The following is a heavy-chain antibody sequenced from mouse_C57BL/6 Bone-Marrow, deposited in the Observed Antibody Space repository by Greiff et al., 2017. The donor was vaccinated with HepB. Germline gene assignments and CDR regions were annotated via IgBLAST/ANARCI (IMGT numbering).Heavy chain of an antibody. CDR3: AREDYGSSPFAY. Sequence: VQLQQSGAELARPGASVKLSCKASGYTFTSYGISWVKQRTGQGLEWIGEIYPRSGNTYYNEKFKGKATLTADKSSSTAHMELRSLTSEDSAVYFCAREDYGSSPFAYWGQGTLVTVSA. CDR2: IYPRSGNT. CDR1: GYTFTSYG. D-gene: IGHD1-1*01. J-gene: IGHJ3*01. V-gene: IGHV1-81*01.